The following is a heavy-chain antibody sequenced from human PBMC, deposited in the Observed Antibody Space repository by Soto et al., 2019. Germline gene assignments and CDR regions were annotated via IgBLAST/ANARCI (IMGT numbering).Heavy chain of an antibody. D-gene: IGHD2-21*02. CDR1: GYSISGYY. CDR2: MYNTGST. Sequence: PSETLSLTCTLSGYSISGYYWSWIRQPPGKGLEWIGYMYNTGSTVYNPSFKSRVTISVDTSKNQFSLKLNSVTAADTAVYYCARDLWGYCGTDCYPLDVWGQGTTVT. J-gene: IGHJ6*02. CDR3: ARDLWGYCGTDCYPLDV. V-gene: IGHV4-59*01.